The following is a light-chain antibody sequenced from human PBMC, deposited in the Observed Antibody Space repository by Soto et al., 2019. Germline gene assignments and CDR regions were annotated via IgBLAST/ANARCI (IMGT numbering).Light chain of an antibody. CDR1: NSNIGNNT. CDR3: AAWDDSLNGPV. J-gene: IGLJ2*01. Sequence: QSVLTQPPSASGTPGQRVTISCSGSNSNIGNNTVNWYQQLPGTAPKLLIYGNDRRTSGVPDRFSGSKSGTSASLANSGLQSEDDADYCCAAWDDSLNGPVFGGGTKLTVL. V-gene: IGLV1-44*01. CDR2: GND.